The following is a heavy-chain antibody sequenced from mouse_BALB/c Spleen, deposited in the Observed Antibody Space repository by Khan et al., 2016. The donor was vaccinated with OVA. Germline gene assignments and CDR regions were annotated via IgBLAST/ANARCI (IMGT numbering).Heavy chain of an antibody. CDR1: GFSLTNYG. D-gene: IGHD2-10*01. J-gene: IGHJ4*01. CDR2: IWNDGST. V-gene: IGHV2-6-1*01. Sequence: VQLQESGPGLAAPSQSLSITCTISGFSLTNYGVHWIRQPPGKGLEWLGVIWNDGSTNYNSALKSRLTITKDNSQSQVFLKVNSLQTDDTAIYFGARQPYYHYNIMDYWGQGTSVTVSS. CDR3: ARQPYYHYNIMDY.